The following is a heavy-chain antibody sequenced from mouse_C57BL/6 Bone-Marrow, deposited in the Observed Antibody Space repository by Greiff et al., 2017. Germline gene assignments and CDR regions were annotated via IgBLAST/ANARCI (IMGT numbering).Heavy chain of an antibody. CDR1: GYTFTSYW. V-gene: IGHV1-64*01. CDR2: IHPNSGST. Sequence: QVQLQQPGAELVKPGASVKLSCKASGYTFTSYWMHWVKQRPGQGLEWIGMIHPNSGSTNYNEKFKSKATLTVDKSSSTAYMQLSSLTSEDSAVYYCARKSFYGSSYVLGYVDVWGTGTTVTVSS. D-gene: IGHD1-1*01. J-gene: IGHJ1*03. CDR3: ARKSFYGSSYVLGYVDV.